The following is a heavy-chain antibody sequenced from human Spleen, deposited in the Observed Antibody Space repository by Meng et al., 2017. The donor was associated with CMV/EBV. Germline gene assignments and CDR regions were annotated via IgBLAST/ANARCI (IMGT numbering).Heavy chain of an antibody. CDR2: ISSSGSTI. Sequence: GESLKISCAASGFTFSDYYMSWIRQAPGKGLEWVSYISSSGSTIYYADSVKGRFTISRDNAKNSLYLQMNSLRAEDTAVYYCARDLPTFSTSYQSTHFYYYYGMDVWGQGTTVTVSS. D-gene: IGHD2-2*01. CDR3: ARDLPTFSTSYQSTHFYYYYGMDV. J-gene: IGHJ6*02. V-gene: IGHV3-11*01. CDR1: GFTFSDYY.